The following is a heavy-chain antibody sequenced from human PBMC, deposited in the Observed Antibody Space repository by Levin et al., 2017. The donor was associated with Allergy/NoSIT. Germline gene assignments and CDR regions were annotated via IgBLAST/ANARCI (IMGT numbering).Heavy chain of an antibody. CDR3: ASVALGALND. CDR2: IYYSGST. Sequence: PSETLSLTCTVSGGSISSSSYYWGWIRQPPGKGLEWIGSIYYSGSTYYNPSLKSRVTISVDTSKNQFSLKLSSVTAADTAVYYCASVALGALNDWGQGTLVTVSS. V-gene: IGHV4-39*07. J-gene: IGHJ4*02. D-gene: IGHD3-16*01. CDR1: GGSISSSSYY.